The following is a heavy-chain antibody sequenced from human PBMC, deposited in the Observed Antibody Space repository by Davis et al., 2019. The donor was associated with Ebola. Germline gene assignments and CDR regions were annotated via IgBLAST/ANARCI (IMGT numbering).Heavy chain of an antibody. CDR3: ARVTMGLVVS. D-gene: IGHD2-8*02. Sequence: PGGSLRLSCAASGFTFDDYAMHWVRQAPGKGLEWVSGISWNSGSIGYADSVKGRFTISRDNAKNSLYLQMNSLRAEDTAVYYCARVTMGLVVSWGQGTLVTVSS. CDR2: ISWNSGSI. CDR1: GFTFDDYA. V-gene: IGHV3-9*01. J-gene: IGHJ5*02.